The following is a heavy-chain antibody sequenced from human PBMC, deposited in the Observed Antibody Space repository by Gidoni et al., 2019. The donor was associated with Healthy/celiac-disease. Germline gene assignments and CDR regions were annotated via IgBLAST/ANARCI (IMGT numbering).Heavy chain of an antibody. J-gene: IGHJ6*02. CDR2: ILPLFGTA. Sequence: QVQLVQSGAEVKKPGSSVKVSCKASGSTFSSYAISWVRQAPGQGLEWMGGILPLFGTANYAQKFQGRVTVTADESTSTAYMELSSLRSEDTAVYYCARDNARIAAAQLWYYGMDVWGQGTTVTVSS. CDR3: ARDNARIAAAQLWYYGMDV. V-gene: IGHV1-69*01. D-gene: IGHD6-13*01. CDR1: GSTFSSYA.